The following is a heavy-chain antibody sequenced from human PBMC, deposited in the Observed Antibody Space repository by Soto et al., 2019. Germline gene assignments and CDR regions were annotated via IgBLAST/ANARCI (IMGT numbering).Heavy chain of an antibody. V-gene: IGHV1-69*01. CDR1: GGSFSDSA. CDR3: AREAYGYGGGDSYYGVAG. D-gene: IGHD5-12*01. CDR2: IIPIFGSP. J-gene: IGHJ6*02. Sequence: QVQLVQSGPEVKKPGSSVKVSCKASGGSFSDSALTWVRQAPGQGLEWMGGIIPIFGSPDYAQKFLGRVTVTADESTSTAYMELSSLRTEDTAIYYGAREAYGYGGGDSYYGVAGWGQGTTVTVSS.